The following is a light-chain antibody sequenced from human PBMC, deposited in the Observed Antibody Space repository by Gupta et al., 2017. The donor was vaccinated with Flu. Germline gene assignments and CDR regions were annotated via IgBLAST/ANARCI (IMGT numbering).Light chain of an antibody. CDR3: SSSAGSKNWV. Sequence: QSALTQPPSASGSPGQSVTISCTGTSSDVGGYNYVSWYQQHPGKAPKLMMYEVSKRPSGVPERVSGSKSGKTASLTVSGLQAEDEADEYCSSSAGSKNWVFGGGTKLTVL. CDR1: SSDVGGYNY. CDR2: EVS. V-gene: IGLV2-8*01. J-gene: IGLJ2*01.